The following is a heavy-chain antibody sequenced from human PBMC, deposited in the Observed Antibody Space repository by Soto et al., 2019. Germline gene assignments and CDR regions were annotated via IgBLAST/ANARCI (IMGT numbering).Heavy chain of an antibody. CDR2: ISYDGSNK. J-gene: IGHJ6*02. V-gene: IGHV3-30-3*01. CDR1: GFTFSSYA. Sequence: QVQLVESGGGVVQPGRSLRLSCAASGFTFSSYAMHWVRQAPGKGLEWVAVISYDGSNKYYADSVKGRFTISRDNSKNTLYLQMNSLRAEDTAVYHCARDPAWLRFLEWLPESYYYYGMDVWGQGTTVTVSS. D-gene: IGHD3-3*01. CDR3: ARDPAWLRFLEWLPESYYYYGMDV.